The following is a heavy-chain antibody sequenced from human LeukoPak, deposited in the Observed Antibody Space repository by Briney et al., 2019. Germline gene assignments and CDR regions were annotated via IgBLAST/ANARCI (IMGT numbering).Heavy chain of an antibody. V-gene: IGHV3-7*01. D-gene: IGHD5-18*01. CDR1: GFTFSSYW. CDR2: IKQDGSGK. J-gene: IGHJ3*02. Sequence: GGSLRLSCAASGFTFSSYWMIWVRQAPGKGLEWVANIKQDGSGKYYVDSVKGRFTISRDNAKNSLYLQMNSLRAEDTAVYYCARDGYLDAFDIWGQGTMVTVSS. CDR3: ARDGYLDAFDI.